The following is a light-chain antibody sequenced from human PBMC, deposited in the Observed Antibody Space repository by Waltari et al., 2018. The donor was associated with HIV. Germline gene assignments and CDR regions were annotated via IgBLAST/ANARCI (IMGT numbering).Light chain of an antibody. CDR1: SSNIGAGYD. Sequence: QSVLTQPPSVSGATGQRVTISCTGSSSNIGAGYDVHWYQQLPGTAPKLVIYANDNRPSGFPDRFSGSKSGTSASLAITGLQAEDDADYYCQSYDSALSGSVFGGGTKLTVL. CDR2: AND. CDR3: QSYDSALSGSV. V-gene: IGLV1-40*01. J-gene: IGLJ2*01.